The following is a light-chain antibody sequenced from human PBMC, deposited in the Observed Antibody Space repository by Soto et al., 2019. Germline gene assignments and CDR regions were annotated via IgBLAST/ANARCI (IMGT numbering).Light chain of an antibody. J-gene: IGKJ2*01. CDR2: AAS. V-gene: IGKV1-39*01. CDR3: QQTYSTPTYT. CDR1: QSISSY. Sequence: DIQRTQSPSSLSAFVGDRVTITCRASQSISSYLNWYQQKPGKAPKLLIYAASSLESGVPSRFSGSGSGTDFTLTITSLQPEDFAIYFCQQTYSTPTYTFGQGTKVDIK.